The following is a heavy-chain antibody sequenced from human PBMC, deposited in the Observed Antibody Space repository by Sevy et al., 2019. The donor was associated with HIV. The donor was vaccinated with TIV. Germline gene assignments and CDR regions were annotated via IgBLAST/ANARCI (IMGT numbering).Heavy chain of an antibody. D-gene: IGHD6-19*01. Sequence: GGSLRLSCAASGFTFSNAWMSWVRQAPGKGLEWVGRIKSKTDGGTTDYAAPVKGRFTISREDSKNTLYLQMNSLKTEDTAVYYCTTVGYSSGWYVIYYYYYMDVWGKGTTVTVSS. CDR3: TTVGYSSGWYVIYYYYYMDV. CDR1: GFTFSNAW. J-gene: IGHJ6*03. CDR2: IKSKTDGGTT. V-gene: IGHV3-15*01.